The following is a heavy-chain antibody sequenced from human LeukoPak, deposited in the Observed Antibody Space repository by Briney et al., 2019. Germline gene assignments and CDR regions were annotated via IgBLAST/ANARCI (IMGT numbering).Heavy chain of an antibody. CDR1: GYTFTGYY. Sequence: ASVKVSCKASGYTFTGYYMHWVRQAPGQGLEWMGWISAYNGNTNYAQKLQGRVTMTTDTSTSTAYMELRSLRSDDTAVYYCARDLDHYSSGWYGGYYFDYWGQGTLVTVSS. CDR3: ARDLDHYSSGWYGGYYFDY. V-gene: IGHV1-18*04. CDR2: ISAYNGNT. D-gene: IGHD6-19*01. J-gene: IGHJ4*02.